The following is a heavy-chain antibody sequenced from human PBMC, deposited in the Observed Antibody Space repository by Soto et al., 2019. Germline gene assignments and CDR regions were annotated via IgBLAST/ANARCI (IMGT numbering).Heavy chain of an antibody. CDR3: ARDSAKGYPMTDY. Sequence: QVQLQESGPGLVKPSQTLSLTCTVSGGSISSGDYYWSWIRQPPGKGLEWIGYSSYSGSTYYNPSLTSRVTISVDTSKNPFSLKLSSVTAADTAVYYCARDSAKGYPMTDYWGQGTLVTVSS. CDR1: GGSISSGDYY. D-gene: IGHD2-2*01. J-gene: IGHJ4*02. V-gene: IGHV4-30-4*01. CDR2: SSYSGST.